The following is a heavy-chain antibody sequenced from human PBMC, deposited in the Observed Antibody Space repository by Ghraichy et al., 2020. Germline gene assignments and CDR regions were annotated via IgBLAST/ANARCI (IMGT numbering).Heavy chain of an antibody. Sequence: GSLNISCEASGFTFRSNYMHWVRQTPGKGLVWVSGIGRDGSGTSYADSVKGRFTISRDNAKNTLNLQVNSLRVEDTGVYFCARGAHYGMDVWGQGTTVTVS. V-gene: IGHV3-74*01. CDR2: IGRDGSGT. J-gene: IGHJ6*02. CDR3: ARGAHYGMDV. CDR1: GFTFRSNY.